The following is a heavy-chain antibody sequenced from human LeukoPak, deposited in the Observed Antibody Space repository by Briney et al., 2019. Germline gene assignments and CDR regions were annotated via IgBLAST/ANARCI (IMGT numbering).Heavy chain of an antibody. CDR1: GGSISSYY. CDR2: IYYSGST. Sequence: SETLSLNCTVSGGSISSYYWSWIRQPPGKGLEWIGYIYYSGSTNYSPSLKSRVTISVDTSKNQFSLKLSSVTAADTAVYYCARLSRDVYNSYYFDYWGQGTLVTVSS. D-gene: IGHD5-24*01. V-gene: IGHV4-59*08. J-gene: IGHJ4*02. CDR3: ARLSRDVYNSYYFDY.